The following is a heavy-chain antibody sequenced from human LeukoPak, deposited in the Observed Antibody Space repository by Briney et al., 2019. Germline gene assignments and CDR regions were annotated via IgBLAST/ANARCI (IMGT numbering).Heavy chain of an antibody. CDR2: ITDSGGSA. J-gene: IGHJ6*02. CDR1: GVIFSNYS. Sequence: AESLRLSCAASGVIFSNYSSTWVRQPPGKGLEYIASITDSGGSASYADSVKGRFTLSRDNSRDPLSLHLNSLRAEDTALYYCAKGGLGQASGLVVWGQGTTVIVSS. CDR3: AKGGLGQASGLVV. D-gene: IGHD3-10*01. V-gene: IGHV3-23*01.